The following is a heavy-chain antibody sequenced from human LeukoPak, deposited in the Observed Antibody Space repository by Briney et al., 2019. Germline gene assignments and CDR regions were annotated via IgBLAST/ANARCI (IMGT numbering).Heavy chain of an antibody. CDR2: IYYSGST. Sequence: PSETLSLTCTVSGGSISISSYHWGWIRQPPGKGLEWIGSIYYSGSTYYNPSLKSRVTISVDTSKNQFSLKLSSVTAADTAVYCCARAYYYGSGSSDYHMYVWGKGTTVTVSS. CDR3: ARAYYYGSGSSDYHMYV. D-gene: IGHD3-10*01. V-gene: IGHV4-39*01. CDR1: GGSISISSYH. J-gene: IGHJ6*03.